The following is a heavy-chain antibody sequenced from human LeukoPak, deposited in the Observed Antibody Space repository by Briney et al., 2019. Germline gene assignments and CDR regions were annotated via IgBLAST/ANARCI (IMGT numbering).Heavy chain of an antibody. CDR1: GFTSSSYA. D-gene: IGHD6-19*01. Sequence: GGSLRLSCATSGFTSSSYATSWVRQAPGKGLERLSAISGSGGSTYYADTVKGRSTISRDNSKNTLYLQMNSLRGEDTAVYYCAKGGPSSGWYHFDYWGQGTLVTVSS. CDR2: ISGSGGST. V-gene: IGHV3-23*01. J-gene: IGHJ4*02. CDR3: AKGGPSSGWYHFDY.